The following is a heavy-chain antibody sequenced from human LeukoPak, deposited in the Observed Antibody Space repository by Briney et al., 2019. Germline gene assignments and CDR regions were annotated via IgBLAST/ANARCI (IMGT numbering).Heavy chain of an antibody. D-gene: IGHD2-15*01. CDR3: AKDRALGGYCSGGSCYHVN. J-gene: IGHJ4*02. CDR2: ISGSGGST. Sequence: GGSLRLSCAASVFTFSNYSMSWVRQAPWKGLEWVSAISGSGGSTYYADSVKGRFTISRDNSRNTLYLQMNSLRVEDTAVYYCAKDRALGGYCSGGSCYHVNWGQGTLVTVSS. V-gene: IGHV3-23*01. CDR1: VFTFSNYS.